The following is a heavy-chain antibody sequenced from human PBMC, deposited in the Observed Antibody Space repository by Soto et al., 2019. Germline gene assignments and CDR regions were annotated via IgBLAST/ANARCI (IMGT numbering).Heavy chain of an antibody. V-gene: IGHV4-59*01. D-gene: IGHD6-19*01. CDR3: ARAPPYSSGWYDYYYYYGMDV. Sequence: SETLSLTCTVSGGSISSDYWSWIRQPPGKGLEWIGYIYYSGSTNYNPSLKSRVTISVDTSKNQFSLKLSSVTAADTAVYYCARAPPYSSGWYDYYYYYGMDVWGQGTTVTVSS. CDR2: IYYSGST. CDR1: GGSISSDY. J-gene: IGHJ6*02.